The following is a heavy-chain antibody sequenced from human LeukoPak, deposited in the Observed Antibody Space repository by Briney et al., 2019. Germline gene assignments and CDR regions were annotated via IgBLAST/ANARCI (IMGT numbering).Heavy chain of an antibody. CDR1: GYTFTTYA. CDR3: ARSIGYSAYEFDY. J-gene: IGHJ4*02. D-gene: IGHD5-12*01. V-gene: IGHV1-3*01. Sequence: ASVKVSCKASGYTFTTYAIHWVCQAPGQRLEWMGWINPANGNTRYSQNFQGRVTVTRDTSANTAYMEVSSLESEDTAVFYCARSIGYSAYEFDYWGQGTLVTVSS. CDR2: INPANGNT.